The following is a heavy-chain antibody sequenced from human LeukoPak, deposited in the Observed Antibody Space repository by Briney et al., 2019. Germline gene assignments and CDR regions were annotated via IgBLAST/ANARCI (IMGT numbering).Heavy chain of an antibody. J-gene: IGHJ4*02. V-gene: IGHV4-34*01. CDR2: INHSGST. D-gene: IGHD5-18*01. CDR3: ARGGIQLWLSRDYYFDY. Sequence: SETLSLTCAVYGGSLSGYYWSWIRQPPGKGLEWIGEINHSGSTNYNPSLKSRVTISVDTSKNQFSLKLSSVTAADTAVYYCARGGIQLWLSRDYYFDYWGQGTLVTVSS. CDR1: GGSLSGYY.